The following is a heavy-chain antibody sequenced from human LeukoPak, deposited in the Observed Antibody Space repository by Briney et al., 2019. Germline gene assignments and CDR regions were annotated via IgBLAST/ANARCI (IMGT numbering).Heavy chain of an antibody. D-gene: IGHD3-10*01. CDR1: GFTFSSYW. CDR2: IKQDGSEK. V-gene: IGHV3-7*01. CDR3: ARGSYYYGSGSYLPVDY. Sequence: GGSLRLPCAASGFTFSSYWMSWVRQAPGKPVEWVANIKQDGSEKDYVDSVKGRFTISRDNAKNALYLQMNSLRAEDTAVYYCARGSYYYGSGSYLPVDYWGQGTLVTVSS. J-gene: IGHJ4*02.